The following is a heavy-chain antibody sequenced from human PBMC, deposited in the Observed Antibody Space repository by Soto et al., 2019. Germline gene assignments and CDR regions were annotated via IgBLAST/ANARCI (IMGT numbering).Heavy chain of an antibody. CDR3: ARLGYIVLVPAAIDY. V-gene: IGHV4-39*01. CDR1: GGSISSSSYY. CDR2: IYYSGST. J-gene: IGHJ4*02. D-gene: IGHD2-2*01. Sequence: PSETLSLTCSVSGGSISSSSYYWGWIRQPAGKGLEWIGSIYYSGSTYYNPSLKSRVTISVDTSKNQFSLKLSSVTAADTAVYYCARLGYIVLVPAAIDYWGQGTLVTVSS.